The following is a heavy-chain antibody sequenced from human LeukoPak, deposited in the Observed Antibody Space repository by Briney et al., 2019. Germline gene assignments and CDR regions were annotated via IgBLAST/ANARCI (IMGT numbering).Heavy chain of an antibody. Sequence: TSETLSLTCTVSGGSISSGDYYWSWIRQPPGKGLEWIGYIYYSGSTYYNPSLKSRVTISVDTSKNQFSLKLSSVTAADTAVYYCARERLYDRSFDYWGQGTLVTVSS. CDR1: GGSISSGDYY. CDR2: IYYSGST. D-gene: IGHD2-2*02. CDR3: ARERLYDRSFDY. J-gene: IGHJ4*02. V-gene: IGHV4-30-4*01.